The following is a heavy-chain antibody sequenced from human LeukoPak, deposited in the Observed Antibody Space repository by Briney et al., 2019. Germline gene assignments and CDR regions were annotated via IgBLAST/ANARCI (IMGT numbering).Heavy chain of an antibody. Sequence: GESLKISCKGSGYAFTTNWIGWVRQMPGKGLEWMGIIYPADSDTRYSPSFQGQVTISADKSISTAYLQWNSLKASDTVMYYCARPGYSGSLEYWGQGTLVTVSS. J-gene: IGHJ4*02. CDR1: GYAFTTNW. CDR3: ARPGYSGSLEY. V-gene: IGHV5-51*01. D-gene: IGHD1-26*01. CDR2: IYPADSDT.